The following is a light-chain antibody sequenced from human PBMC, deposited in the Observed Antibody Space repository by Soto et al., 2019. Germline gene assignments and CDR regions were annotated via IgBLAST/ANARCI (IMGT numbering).Light chain of an antibody. Sequence: IHMNKSPSTLSASVFNTRTITFLASQRIRNWLAWYQQKLGKAPKLLIYDASSLESGVPSRFGGSGSGTECTLTISSLQLDDFATYYCQQYSPESPWRFGQGTKVDIK. CDR1: QRIRNW. J-gene: IGKJ1*01. CDR3: QQYSPESPWR. CDR2: DAS. V-gene: IGKV1-5*01.